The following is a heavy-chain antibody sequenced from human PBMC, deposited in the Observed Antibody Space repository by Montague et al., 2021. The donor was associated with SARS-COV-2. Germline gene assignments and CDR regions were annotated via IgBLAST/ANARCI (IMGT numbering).Heavy chain of an antibody. CDR2: IYTSGGT. D-gene: IGHD5-24*01. V-gene: IGHV4-61*02. CDR1: GDSISSGTHY. J-gene: IGHJ5*02. Sequence: TLSLTCTVSGDSISSGTHYWSWIRQPAGKGLEWIGRIYTSGGTNYNPSLKSRVTISVDPSKNQFSLKLSPVTAADTAVYYCAREDRWNWFDPWGQGTLVIVSS. CDR3: AREDRWNWFDP.